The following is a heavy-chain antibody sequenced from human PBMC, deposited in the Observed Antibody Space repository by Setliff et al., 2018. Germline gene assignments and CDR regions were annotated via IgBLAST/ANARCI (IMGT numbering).Heavy chain of an antibody. CDR3: ARDPHFDS. J-gene: IGHJ4*02. V-gene: IGHV3-7*01. CDR1: GFTFSNSW. Sequence: GGSLRLSCAASGFTFSNSWMNWVRQAPGKGLEWVANIKQDGSEKYYMDSVKGRFTISRDNAENSLYLQMNSLRAEDTAVYYCARDPHFDSWGQGTPVTVSS. CDR2: IKQDGSEK.